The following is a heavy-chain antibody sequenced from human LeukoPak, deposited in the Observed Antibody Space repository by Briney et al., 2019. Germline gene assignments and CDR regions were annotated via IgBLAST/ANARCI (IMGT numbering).Heavy chain of an antibody. J-gene: IGHJ4*02. CDR2: IYSGGST. V-gene: IGHV3-53*01. CDR3: ARRAGAYSHPYDY. D-gene: IGHD4/OR15-4a*01. CDR1: GFTVSSDS. Sequence: GSLRLSCTVSGFTVSSDSMSWVRQAPGKGLEWVSFIYSGGSTHYSDSVKGRFTISRDNSKNTLYLQMNSLRAEDTAVYYCARRAGAYSHPYDYWGQGTLVTVFS.